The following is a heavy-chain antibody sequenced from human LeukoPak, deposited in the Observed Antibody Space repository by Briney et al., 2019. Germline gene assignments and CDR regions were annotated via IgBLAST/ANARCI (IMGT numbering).Heavy chain of an antibody. CDR1: GYTFTSYG. J-gene: IGHJ5*02. Sequence: GASVKVSCKVSGYTFTSYGISWVRQAPGQGLEWMGWISAYNGNTNYAQKLQGRVTMTTDTSTSTAYMELRSLRSDDTAVYYCARLKRGYSSGWFDPWGQGTLVTVSS. V-gene: IGHV1-18*01. D-gene: IGHD5-18*01. CDR3: ARLKRGYSSGWFDP. CDR2: ISAYNGNT.